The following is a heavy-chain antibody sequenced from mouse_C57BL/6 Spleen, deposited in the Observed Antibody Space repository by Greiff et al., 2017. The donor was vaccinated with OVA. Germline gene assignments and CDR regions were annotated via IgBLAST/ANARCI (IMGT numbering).Heavy chain of an antibody. D-gene: IGHD2-4*01. J-gene: IGHJ1*03. CDR1: GFTFSDYG. Sequence: EVKLQESGGGLVKPGGSLKLSCAASGFTFSDYGMHWVRQAPEKGLEWVAYISSGSSTIYYADTVKGRFTISRDNAKNTLFLQMTSLRSEDTAMYYCARSDYDWYFDVWGTGTTVTVSS. V-gene: IGHV5-17*01. CDR3: ARSDYDWYFDV. CDR2: ISSGSSTI.